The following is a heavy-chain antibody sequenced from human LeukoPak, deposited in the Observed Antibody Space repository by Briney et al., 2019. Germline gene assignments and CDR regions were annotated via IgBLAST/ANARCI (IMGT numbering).Heavy chain of an antibody. CDR2: ISGSGGST. D-gene: IGHD3-22*01. CDR3: AKGPILVDDYYYFYYMDV. CDR1: GFTFSSYG. J-gene: IGHJ6*03. Sequence: GGSLRLSCAASGFTFSSYGMSWVRQAPGKGLECVSAISGSGGSTYYADSVKGRFTISRDNSKNTLYLQMNSLRAEDTAVYFCAKGPILVDDYYYFYYMDVWGTGTTVTISS. V-gene: IGHV3-23*01.